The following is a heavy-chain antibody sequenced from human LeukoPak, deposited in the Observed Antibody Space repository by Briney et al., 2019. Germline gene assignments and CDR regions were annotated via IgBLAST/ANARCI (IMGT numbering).Heavy chain of an antibody. CDR1: GYSFTSYW. Sequence: GESLQIPCKGSGYSFTSYWIGWERQMPGKGLEWMGIIYPGDSDTRYSPSFQGRVTISADKSISTAYLQWSSLMASDTAMYYCARSRTTGTPDAFDIWGQGTMVTVSS. J-gene: IGHJ3*02. CDR3: ARSRTTGTPDAFDI. V-gene: IGHV5-51*01. CDR2: IYPGDSDT. D-gene: IGHD1-1*01.